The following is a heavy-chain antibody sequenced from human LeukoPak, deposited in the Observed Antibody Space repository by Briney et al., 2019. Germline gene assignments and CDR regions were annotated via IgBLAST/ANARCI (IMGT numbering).Heavy chain of an antibody. V-gene: IGHV3-74*01. Sequence: GGSLRLSCAASGFTFSSYWMHWVRQAPGKGLVWVSGITSDGSGTRYADSVKGRFTISRDNAKNTLFLQMNSLRAEDTAVYYCARDNNWNYPDYWGQGTLVTVSS. J-gene: IGHJ4*02. CDR1: GFTFSSYW. D-gene: IGHD1-7*01. CDR2: ITSDGSGT. CDR3: ARDNNWNYPDY.